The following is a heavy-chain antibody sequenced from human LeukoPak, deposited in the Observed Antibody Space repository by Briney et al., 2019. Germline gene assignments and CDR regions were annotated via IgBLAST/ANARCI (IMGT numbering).Heavy chain of an antibody. CDR2: ISGSGAYT. V-gene: IGHV3-23*01. J-gene: IGHJ4*02. Sequence: GGSLRLFCAASGFTFTSYVMTWVRQAPGKGLEWVSTISGSGAYTDYADSVKGRFTVSRDNSKNMLYLQMNSLRAEDTAVYYCGKDRYCSGGSCYGLDYWGQGTLVTVSS. CDR3: GKDRYCSGGSCYGLDY. CDR1: GFTFTSYV. D-gene: IGHD2-15*01.